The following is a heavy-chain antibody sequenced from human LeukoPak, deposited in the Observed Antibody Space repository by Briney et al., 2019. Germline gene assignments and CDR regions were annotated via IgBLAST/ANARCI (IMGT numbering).Heavy chain of an antibody. J-gene: IGHJ4*02. D-gene: IGHD1/OR15-1a*01. Sequence: ASVTVSCKTSGYTFTTYDINWVRQAPGQGLEWMGRISAYNGYTNYGQKLQGRVTMTTDTSTSTAYMELRSLRSDDTAVYYCARVGTGTRSFDYWGQGTLVTVSS. V-gene: IGHV1-18*01. CDR3: ARVGTGTRSFDY. CDR1: GYTFTTYD. CDR2: ISAYNGYT.